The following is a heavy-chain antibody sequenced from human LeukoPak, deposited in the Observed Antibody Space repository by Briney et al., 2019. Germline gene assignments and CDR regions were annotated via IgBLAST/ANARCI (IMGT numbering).Heavy chain of an antibody. Sequence: PGGSLRLSCAASGFTFSDHYMHWVRQAPGKGLEWGAGISYDGSNKYYADSVKGRFTISRDNSKNTLYLQMNSLRAEDTAVYYCAKDRGFGIAADAFDIWGQGTMVTVSS. CDR3: AKDRGFGIAADAFDI. D-gene: IGHD6-13*01. J-gene: IGHJ3*02. CDR2: ISYDGSNK. V-gene: IGHV3-30*18. CDR1: GFTFSDHY.